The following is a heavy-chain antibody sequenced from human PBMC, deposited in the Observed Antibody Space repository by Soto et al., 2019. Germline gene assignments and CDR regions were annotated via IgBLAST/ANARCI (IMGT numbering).Heavy chain of an antibody. Sequence: EASVKVSCKASGGTFSSYAISWVRQAPGQGLEWMGGIIPIFGTANYAQKFQGRVTITADESTSTAYMELSSLRSEDTAVYYCARARIAVAGSNYGMDVWGQGTTVTVSS. CDR2: IIPIFGTA. CDR1: GGTFSSYA. CDR3: ARARIAVAGSNYGMDV. J-gene: IGHJ6*02. D-gene: IGHD6-19*01. V-gene: IGHV1-69*13.